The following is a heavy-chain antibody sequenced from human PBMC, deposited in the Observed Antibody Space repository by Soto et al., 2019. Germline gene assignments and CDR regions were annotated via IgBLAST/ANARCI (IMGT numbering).Heavy chain of an antibody. CDR3: ARQEGGVAAAIDY. Sequence: EVQLVESGGGLVQPGGSLRLSCAASGFTFSNYWMTWVRQAPGKGLEWVANIKQDGSETYYVDSLKGRFTISRDNARNSLYLQMKSLRAEDTAVYYCARQEGGVAAAIDYWGQGTMVTVSS. CDR2: IKQDGSET. J-gene: IGHJ4*02. D-gene: IGHD2-2*01. V-gene: IGHV3-7*01. CDR1: GFTFSNYW.